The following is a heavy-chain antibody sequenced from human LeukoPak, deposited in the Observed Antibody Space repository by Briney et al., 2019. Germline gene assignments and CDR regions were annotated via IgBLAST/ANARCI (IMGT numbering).Heavy chain of an antibody. J-gene: IGHJ3*02. D-gene: IGHD3-9*01. Sequence: PSETLSLTCAVYGGSFSGYYWSWIRQPPGKGLEWIGEINHSGSTNYNPSLKSRVTISVDTSKNQFSLKLSSVTAADTAVYYCARELPRLRYLDWLFDDDAFDIWGQGTTVTVSS. V-gene: IGHV4-34*01. CDR1: GGSFSGYY. CDR3: ARELPRLRYLDWLFDDDAFDI. CDR2: INHSGST.